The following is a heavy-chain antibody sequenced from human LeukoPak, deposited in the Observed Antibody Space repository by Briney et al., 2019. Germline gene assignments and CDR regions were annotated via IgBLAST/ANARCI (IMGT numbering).Heavy chain of an antibody. CDR1: GFTFSNYA. CDR2: ISSSGGST. V-gene: IGHV3-23*01. CDR3: AKGTTVGHFDY. Sequence: GGSLRLSCAASGFTFSNYAMSWVRQAPGKGLEWVSAISSSGGSTYYADSVKGRFTISRDNSKNTLYLQMNSLRAEDTAVYYCAKGTTVGHFDYWGQGTLVTVSS. D-gene: IGHD1/OR15-1a*01. J-gene: IGHJ4*02.